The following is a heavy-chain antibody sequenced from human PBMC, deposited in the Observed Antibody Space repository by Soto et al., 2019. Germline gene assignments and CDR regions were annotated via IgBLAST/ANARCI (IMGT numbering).Heavy chain of an antibody. D-gene: IGHD4-17*01. Sequence: GGSLRLSCAASGFTFSSYAMSWVRQAPGKGLEWVSAISGSGGSTYYADSVKGRFTISRDNSKNTLYLQMNSLRAEDTAVYYCEKAGMTTVTMDYYYYGMDVWGQGTTVTVSS. CDR2: ISGSGGST. CDR3: EKAGMTTVTMDYYYYGMDV. V-gene: IGHV3-23*01. J-gene: IGHJ6*02. CDR1: GFTFSSYA.